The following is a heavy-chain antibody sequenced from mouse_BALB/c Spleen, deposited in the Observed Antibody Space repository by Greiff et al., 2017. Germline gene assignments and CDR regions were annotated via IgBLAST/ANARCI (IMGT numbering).Heavy chain of an antibody. CDR3: ARPSNWDGDYFDY. Sequence: EVKVVESGGGLVQPGGSLRLSCATSGFTFTDYYMSWVRQPPGKALEWLGFIRNKANGYTTEYSASVKGRFTISRDNSQGILYLQMNTLRAEDSATYYCARPSNWDGDYFDYWGQGTTLTVSS. V-gene: IGHV7-3*02. J-gene: IGHJ2*01. D-gene: IGHD4-1*01. CDR2: IRNKANGYTT. CDR1: GFTFTDYY.